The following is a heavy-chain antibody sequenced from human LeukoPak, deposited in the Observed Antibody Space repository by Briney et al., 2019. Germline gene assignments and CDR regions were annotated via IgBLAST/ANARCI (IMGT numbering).Heavy chain of an antibody. V-gene: IGHV3-30*02. D-gene: IGHD2-2*01. Sequence: GGSLRLSCAASGFTFSSYGMHWVRQAPGKGLEWVACIRYDGSNKYYADSVKGRFTISRDNSKNTLYLQMNSLRAEDTAVYYCALLAVVVPAASWFDPWGRGTLVSVSS. CDR1: GFTFSSYG. J-gene: IGHJ5*02. CDR3: ALLAVVVPAASWFDP. CDR2: IRYDGSNK.